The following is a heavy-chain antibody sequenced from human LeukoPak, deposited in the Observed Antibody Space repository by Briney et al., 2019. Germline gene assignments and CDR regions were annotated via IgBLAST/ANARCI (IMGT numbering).Heavy chain of an antibody. D-gene: IGHD2-15*01. V-gene: IGHV1-46*01. Sequence: ASVKVSCKASGYTFTSYYMHWVRQAPGQGLEWMGIINPSGGSTSYAQKFQGRVTMTRDTSTSTAYMELSSLRSEDTAVYYCARGDSVVVVAATIDYWGQGTLVTVSS. CDR3: ARGDSVVVVAATIDY. CDR1: GYTFTSYY. J-gene: IGHJ4*02. CDR2: INPSGGST.